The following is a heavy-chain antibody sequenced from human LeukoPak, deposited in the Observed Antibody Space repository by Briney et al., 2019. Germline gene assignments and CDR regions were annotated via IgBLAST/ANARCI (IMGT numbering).Heavy chain of an antibody. Sequence: GGSLRLSCEVSGFTFNTYAMTWVRQAPGKGLEWVSAISGSAGGTYYSDSVKGRFTISRDNSKNTLYLQMNSLRAEDTALYYCAKDTDSAAGSSPVDYWGQRSLVTVSS. V-gene: IGHV3-23*01. J-gene: IGHJ4*02. CDR2: ISGSAGGT. D-gene: IGHD6-13*01. CDR1: GFTFNTYA. CDR3: AKDTDSAAGSSPVDY.